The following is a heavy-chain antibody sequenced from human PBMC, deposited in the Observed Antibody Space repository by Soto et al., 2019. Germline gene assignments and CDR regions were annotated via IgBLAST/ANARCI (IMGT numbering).Heavy chain of an antibody. Sequence: GGSIGSGVYFWSWIRQPPGKGLEWIGFISYTGSAYYNPSLKSRAAISVDTSKNQFSLKLTSVTAADAAVYYCATMGATAGSYYFEYWGQGALVTVS. V-gene: IGHV4-30-4*01. J-gene: IGHJ4*02. CDR3: ATMGATAGSYYFEY. CDR2: ISYTGSA. CDR1: GGSIGSGVYF. D-gene: IGHD1-26*01.